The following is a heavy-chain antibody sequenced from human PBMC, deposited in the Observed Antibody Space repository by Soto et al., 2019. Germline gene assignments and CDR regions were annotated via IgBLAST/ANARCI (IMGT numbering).Heavy chain of an antibody. CDR2: ISGYNGDT. D-gene: IGHD2-8*01. CDR1: GYTFSRYG. Sequence: VSVKVSCKASGYTFSRYGISLVRQAPGQGLEWMGWISGYNGDTNYAQKFQGRVSMTIDTSTTTAYMELRSLTSDDTAVYYCAKNGQPPYYYYGLDVWGQGTKVTVSS. CDR3: AKNGQPPYYYYGLDV. V-gene: IGHV1-18*01. J-gene: IGHJ6*02.